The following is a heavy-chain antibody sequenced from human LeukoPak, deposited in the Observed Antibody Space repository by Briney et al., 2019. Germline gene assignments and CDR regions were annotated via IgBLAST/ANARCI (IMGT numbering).Heavy chain of an antibody. CDR1: GFTFSPYN. CDR2: VSGSSTYI. CDR3: ARDAGYSSSWEYFEY. V-gene: IGHV3-21*01. D-gene: IGHD6-13*01. J-gene: IGHJ4*02. Sequence: GGSLRLSCAASGFTFSPYNVNWVRQAPGKGWEGVSSVSGSSTYIYYADSVRGRFTISRDIAKNSLYLQMNSVRAEHRAVYYCARDAGYSSSWEYFEYGGQEPLVRVP.